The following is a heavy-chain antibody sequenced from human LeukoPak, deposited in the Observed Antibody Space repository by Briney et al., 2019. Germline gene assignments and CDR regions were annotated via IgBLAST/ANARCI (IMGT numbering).Heavy chain of an antibody. CDR2: IHTSGST. V-gene: IGHV4-4*07. CDR1: GGSFTSYY. J-gene: IGHJ4*02. D-gene: IGHD6-19*01. CDR3: ARELYGSGLGPLWY. Sequence: SEALSLTCSVSGGSFTSYYWSWIRQPAGKGLEWIGRIHTSGSTDYNPTLKTRVTMSVDTSKNQFSLKLTSVTAADTAVYYCARELYGSGLGPLWYWGQGTLVTVSS.